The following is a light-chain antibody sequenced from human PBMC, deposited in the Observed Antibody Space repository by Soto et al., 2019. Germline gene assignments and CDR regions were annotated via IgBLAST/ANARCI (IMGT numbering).Light chain of an antibody. J-gene: IGKJ5*01. V-gene: IGKV3-11*01. CDR2: DAS. Sequence: EIVLTQSPGTLSFSPGERATLSCRASQSVSSYLAWYQQKPGQAPRPLIYDASNRATGIPARFSGSGSGTDFTLTISSLEPEDFAVYYCQQRSNWLITFGQGTRLEIK. CDR3: QQRSNWLIT. CDR1: QSVSSY.